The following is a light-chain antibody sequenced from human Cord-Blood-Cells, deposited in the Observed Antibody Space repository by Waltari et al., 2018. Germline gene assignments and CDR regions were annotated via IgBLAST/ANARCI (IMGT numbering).Light chain of an antibody. J-gene: IGKJ2*01. Sequence: EIVMTQSPATLSVSPGERATLSCRASQSVGSNLAWYQQKPGQAPRLLIYGASTRATGIPARLSGSGSGTEFTLTISSLQSEDFAVYYCQQYNNWPYTFGQGTKLEIK. CDR2: GAS. CDR3: QQYNNWPYT. V-gene: IGKV3-15*01. CDR1: QSVGSN.